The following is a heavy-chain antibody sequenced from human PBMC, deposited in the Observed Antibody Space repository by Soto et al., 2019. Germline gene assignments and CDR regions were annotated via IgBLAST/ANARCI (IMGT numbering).Heavy chain of an antibody. J-gene: IGHJ4*02. V-gene: IGHV3-23*01. Sequence: EVQLLESGGGLVQPGGSLRLSCAASGFTFSSYGMTWVRQAPGKGLEWVSFSSATGAGTYYADSVKGRFTISRDNSKNTLYLQMTSLRAADTAVYYCAKDRRAGGNYGFYSDFWGQGALVLVSS. CDR2: SSATGAGT. CDR1: GFTFSSYG. D-gene: IGHD1-7*01. CDR3: AKDRRAGGNYGFYSDF.